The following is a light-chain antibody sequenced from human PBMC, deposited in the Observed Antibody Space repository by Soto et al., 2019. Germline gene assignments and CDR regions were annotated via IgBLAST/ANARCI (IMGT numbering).Light chain of an antibody. CDR3: QQYNSYSSWT. J-gene: IGKJ1*01. Sequence: DIQMTQSPSTLSASVGDRVTITCRASQNINFYLAWYQQKPGKAPQILLFDVSRLARGVPSRFSGSASGTEFTLANSSPQTDVFATYYYQQYNSYSSWTFGLGTKVDIK. CDR1: QNINFY. V-gene: IGKV1-5*01. CDR2: DVS.